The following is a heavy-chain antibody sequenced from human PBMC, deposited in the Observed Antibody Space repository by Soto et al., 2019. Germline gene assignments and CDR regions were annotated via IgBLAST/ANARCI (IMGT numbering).Heavy chain of an antibody. J-gene: IGHJ4*02. CDR1: GGSGSSVSSY. D-gene: IGHD6-19*01. CDR2: IYNSETF. CDR3: ARVPLRYSSSHNFDS. V-gene: IGHV4-61*10. Sequence: SATLCVTCCVSGGSGSSVSSYWSWIRQPAGKGLEWIGFIYNSETFNYNPSLKSRVTLSVDTSKHQFSLKLSSVTAADTAVYYCARVPLRYSSSHNFDSWGQGALVTVSS.